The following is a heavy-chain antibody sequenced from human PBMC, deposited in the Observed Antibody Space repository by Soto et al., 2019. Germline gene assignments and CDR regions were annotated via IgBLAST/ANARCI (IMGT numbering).Heavy chain of an antibody. V-gene: IGHV3-23*01. J-gene: IGHJ3*02. CDR2: ISGSGGST. D-gene: IGHD3-3*01. CDR3: AKVPRRGYYDFWSGYYMPAFDI. CDR1: GFTFSSYA. Sequence: GGSLRLSCAASGFTFSSYAMSWVRQAPGKGLEWVSAISGSGGSTYYADSVKGRFTISRDNSKNTLYLQMNSLRADDTAVYYCAKVPRRGYYDFWSGYYMPAFDIWGQGTMVTVSS.